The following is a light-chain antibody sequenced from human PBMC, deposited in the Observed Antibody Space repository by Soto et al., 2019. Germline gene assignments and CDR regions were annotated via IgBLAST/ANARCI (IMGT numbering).Light chain of an antibody. Sequence: EIVLTQSPGTLSLSPGERATLSCRASQSLSSSYLAWYQQKPGQSPRLLIYGASSRATGIPDRFSGSGSGTDFTLTIRRLEPEDFAVYYCQHYGSSRWTFGQGNKVVIK. CDR1: QSLSSSY. V-gene: IGKV3-20*01. J-gene: IGKJ1*01. CDR2: GAS. CDR3: QHYGSSRWT.